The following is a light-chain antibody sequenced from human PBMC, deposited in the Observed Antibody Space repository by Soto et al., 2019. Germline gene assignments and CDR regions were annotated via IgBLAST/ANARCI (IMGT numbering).Light chain of an antibody. V-gene: IGLV2-23*01. CDR2: EGS. Sequence: QSALTQPASVSGSPGQSITISCTGTSSDVGSYNLVSWYQQHPGKAPKLMIYEGSKRPSGVSNRFSGSKSGNTASLTISGLQAEDEADYSCAAWDDNLSGPVFGGGTKLTVL. J-gene: IGLJ3*02. CDR3: AAWDDNLSGPV. CDR1: SSDVGSYNL.